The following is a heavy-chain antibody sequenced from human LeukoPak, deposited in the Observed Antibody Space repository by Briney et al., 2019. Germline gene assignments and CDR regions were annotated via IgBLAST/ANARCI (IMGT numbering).Heavy chain of an antibody. CDR3: ARFYNGKAYYFDY. CDR2: VDTSGTT. D-gene: IGHD5-24*01. Sequence: SETLSLTCTVSGGSFTSYYWSWIRQPAGKGLEWIGHVDTSGTTNYNPSLKSRVTISVDTSKNQFSLKLSSVTAADTAVYYCARFYNGKAYYFDYWGQGTLVTVSS. V-gene: IGHV4-4*07. J-gene: IGHJ4*02. CDR1: GGSFTSYY.